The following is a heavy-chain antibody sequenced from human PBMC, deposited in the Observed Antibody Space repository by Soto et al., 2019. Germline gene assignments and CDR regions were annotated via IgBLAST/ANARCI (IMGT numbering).Heavy chain of an antibody. CDR1: GFTFSSYW. D-gene: IGHD3-22*01. J-gene: IGHJ4*02. Sequence: PGGSLRLSCAASGFTFSSYWMSWVRQAPGKGGEWVANKKQDGKEKYYGETVKGGSTNTRDNAKNSLYLQLNSLRGEDTAVYYCARDRFDSSGYGLGYWGLGT. V-gene: IGHV3-7*01. CDR2: KKQDGKEK. CDR3: ARDRFDSSGYGLGY.